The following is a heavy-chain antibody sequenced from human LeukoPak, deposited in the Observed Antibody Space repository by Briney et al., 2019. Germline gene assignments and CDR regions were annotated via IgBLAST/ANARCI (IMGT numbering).Heavy chain of an antibody. CDR3: ARGRLDCSSTSCYYYFDY. D-gene: IGHD2-2*01. CDR1: GYSFTSYW. Sequence: GESLKISCKGSGYSFTSYWIGWVRQMPGKGLEWMGIIYPGDSNTRYSPSFQGQVTISADKSISTAYLQWSSLKASDTAMYYCARGRLDCSSTSCYYYFDYWGQGTLVTVSS. V-gene: IGHV5-51*01. J-gene: IGHJ4*02. CDR2: IYPGDSNT.